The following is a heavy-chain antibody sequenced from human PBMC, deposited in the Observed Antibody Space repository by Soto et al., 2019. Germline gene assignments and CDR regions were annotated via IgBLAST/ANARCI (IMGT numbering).Heavy chain of an antibody. D-gene: IGHD3-3*01. CDR3: ATLSNDFWSGPSNSLDP. CDR1: GYTLTELS. CDR2: FDPEDGET. V-gene: IGHV1-24*01. Sequence: GALVTVSCEVSGYTLTELSMHWLRQAPGKGLEWMGGFDPEDGETIYARKFQGKVTMTEDTSTDTSYMELSSLSSEDTAVYYCATLSNDFWSGPSNSLDPWGQGTLVIVAS. J-gene: IGHJ5*02.